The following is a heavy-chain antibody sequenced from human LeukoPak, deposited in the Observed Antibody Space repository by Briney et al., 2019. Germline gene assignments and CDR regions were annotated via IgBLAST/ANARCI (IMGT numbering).Heavy chain of an antibody. V-gene: IGHV4-39*07. CDR1: GGSISSSSYY. J-gene: IGHJ4*02. D-gene: IGHD6-19*01. CDR3: ARDGRYSSGWYVRPDY. CDR2: IYYSGST. Sequence: SETLSLTCTVYGGSISSSSYYWGWIRQPPGKGLEWIGTIYYSGSTYYKPSLNSRVTISVDTSKNQFSLKLSSVTAADTAVYYCARDGRYSSGWYVRPDYWGQGTLVTVSS.